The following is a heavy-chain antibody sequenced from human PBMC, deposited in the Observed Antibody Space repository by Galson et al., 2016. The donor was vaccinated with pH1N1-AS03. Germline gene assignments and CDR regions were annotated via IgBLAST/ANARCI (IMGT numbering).Heavy chain of an antibody. V-gene: IGHV3-23*01. J-gene: IGHJ4*02. CDR1: GFSFNTFA. CDR3: ARRSPWESYYFDY. CDR2: ISASGGDT. D-gene: IGHD3-16*01. Sequence: SLRLSCAAPGFSFNTFAMSWVRQAQGKGLEWVSSISASGGDTYYADSVKGRFTISRDNSRNTLYLQMNSLRAEDAAIYYCARRSPWESYYFDYWGQGTLVTVSS.